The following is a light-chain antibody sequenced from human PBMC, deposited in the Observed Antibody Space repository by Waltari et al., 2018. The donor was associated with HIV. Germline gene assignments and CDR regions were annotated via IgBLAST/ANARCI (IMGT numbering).Light chain of an antibody. Sequence: QSALTQPASVSGSPGQSLTISCTGTSSNIGANNYFSWYQQHPGKAPKLIIYDVTKPPSGVSNRFSGSKSGNTASLTISGLQAEDEADYHCCSYAGSESSEVFGGGTKLTVL. CDR3: CSYAGSESSEV. V-gene: IGLV2-23*02. J-gene: IGLJ2*01. CDR1: SSNIGANNY. CDR2: DVT.